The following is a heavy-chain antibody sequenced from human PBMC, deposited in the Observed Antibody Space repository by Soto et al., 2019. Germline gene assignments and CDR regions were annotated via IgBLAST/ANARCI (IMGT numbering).Heavy chain of an antibody. D-gene: IGHD3-22*01. J-gene: IGHJ4*01. CDR3: ARDTPYYYDSSGYLYYFDY. V-gene: IGHV1-69*13. CDR1: GGTFSSYA. Sequence: SVKVSCKASGGTFSSYAISWVRQAPGQGLEWMGGIIPIFGTANYAQKFQGRVTITADESTSTAYMELSSLRSEDTAVYYCARDTPYYYDSSGYLYYFDYWGQ. CDR2: IIPIFGTA.